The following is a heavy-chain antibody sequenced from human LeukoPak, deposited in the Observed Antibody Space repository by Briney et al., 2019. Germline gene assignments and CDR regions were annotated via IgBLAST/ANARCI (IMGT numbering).Heavy chain of an antibody. CDR1: GFIPTSHG. D-gene: IGHD3-16*01. CDR3: AKVPWGSYH. J-gene: IGHJ5*02. V-gene: IGHV3-23*01. CDR2: VSSRMGT. Sequence: PGGSLRLSCAASGFIPTSHGMSWVRQAPGRGLEWVSTVSSRMGTFYTDSVKGRFITSRDTSKNTLYLQMNSLRAEDTAVYYCAKVPWGSYHWGQGTLVTVSS.